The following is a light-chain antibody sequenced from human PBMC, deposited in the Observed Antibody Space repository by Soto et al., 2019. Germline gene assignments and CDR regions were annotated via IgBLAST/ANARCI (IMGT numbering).Light chain of an antibody. CDR1: QGIGND. V-gene: IGKV1-17*01. CDR2: AAS. J-gene: IGKJ2*01. Sequence: DIQMTQSPSSLSASVGDRVTITCRASQGIGNDLGWFQQKPGKAPKRLIHAASTLQSGVPSRFSGSGSGTDFTLTISSLQPEDFVTYYCLQQNTYPLTFGQGTKLEIK. CDR3: LQQNTYPLT.